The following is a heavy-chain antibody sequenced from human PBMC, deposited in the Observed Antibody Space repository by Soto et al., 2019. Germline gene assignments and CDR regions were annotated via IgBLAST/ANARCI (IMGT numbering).Heavy chain of an antibody. J-gene: IGHJ5*02. CDR2: INPNSGGT. Sequence: ASVKASCKASGYTFTDYYMHWVRQAPGQGLEWMGWINPNSGGTNYAQKFQGRVTMTRDTSISTAYMELSRLRSDDTAVYYCARVFQYYDSSGLNWFDPWGQGTLVTVSS. V-gene: IGHV1-2*02. CDR3: ARVFQYYDSSGLNWFDP. D-gene: IGHD3-22*01. CDR1: GYTFTDYY.